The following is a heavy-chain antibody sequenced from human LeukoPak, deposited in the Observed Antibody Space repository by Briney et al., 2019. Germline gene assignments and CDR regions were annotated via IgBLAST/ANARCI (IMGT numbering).Heavy chain of an antibody. CDR1: GFTFSNSA. CDR2: ISGSGGST. J-gene: IGHJ4*02. CDR3: AKDVWGDY. V-gene: IGHV3-23*01. D-gene: IGHD3-16*01. Sequence: GGSLRPSCAASGFTFSNSAMSWVRQAPGKGLEWVSAISGSGGSTYYADSVKGHFTISTDNSKNTLYLQMNSLRAEDTAVYYCAKDVWGDYWGQGTLVTVSS.